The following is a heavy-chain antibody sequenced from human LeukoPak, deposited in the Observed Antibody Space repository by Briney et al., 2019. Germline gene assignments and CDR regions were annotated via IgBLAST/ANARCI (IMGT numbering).Heavy chain of an antibody. CDR2: ISGSDDNT. CDR3: ANDFDH. Sequence: PGGSLRLSCAASGFTFNNYAMSWVRRAPGKGLEWVSTISGSDDNTYYADSVKGRFTISRDISMNTLYLQMNSLRADDTAVYYCANDFDHWGQGTLVTVSS. J-gene: IGHJ4*02. CDR1: GFTFNNYA. V-gene: IGHV3-23*01.